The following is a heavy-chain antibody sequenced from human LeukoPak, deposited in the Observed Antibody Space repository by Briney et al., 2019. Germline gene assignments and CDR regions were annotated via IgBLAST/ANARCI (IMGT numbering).Heavy chain of an antibody. D-gene: IGHD6-13*01. CDR2: INHSGST. CDR1: GFSFSSYD. CDR3: ARGGGSSWYVDY. V-gene: IGHV4-34*01. J-gene: IGHJ4*02. Sequence: LRLSCSASGFSFSSYDMKWVRQPPGKGLEWIGEINHSGSTDCSPSLKSRVTISVDTSKNQFSLKLSSVTAADTAVYYCARGGGSSWYVDYWGQGTLVTVSS.